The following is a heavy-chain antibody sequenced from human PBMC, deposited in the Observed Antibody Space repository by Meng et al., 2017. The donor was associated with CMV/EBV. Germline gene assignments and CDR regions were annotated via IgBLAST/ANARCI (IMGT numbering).Heavy chain of an antibody. J-gene: IGHJ4*02. V-gene: IGHV4-39*01. CDR3: ARQGGASPTTGVF. CDR2: PYYTGST. CDR1: GGSISSSSYY. D-gene: IGHD1-26*01. Sequence: SETLSLTCTVSGGSISSSSYYWGWVRQPPGQGFEWTGSPYYTGSTDYNTSLGSRVTMSVDTSRNQFSLKLSSVTAADTAVYYCARQGGASPTTGVFWGPGILVTVSS.